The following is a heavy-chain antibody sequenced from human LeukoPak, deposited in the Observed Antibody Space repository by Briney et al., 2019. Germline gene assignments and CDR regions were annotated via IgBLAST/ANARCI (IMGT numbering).Heavy chain of an antibody. V-gene: IGHV3-53*01. CDR2: IYSGGST. J-gene: IGHJ4*02. CDR1: GFTVSSSY. D-gene: IGHD5-18*01. CDR3: AKGYNYAYEY. Sequence: GGSLRLSCAASGFTVSSSYMSWVRQAPGKGLEWVSLIYSGGSTYYAASVKGRFTISRDNSKNTLHLQMNSLRPEDTAVYYCAKGYNYAYEYWGQGTLVTVSS.